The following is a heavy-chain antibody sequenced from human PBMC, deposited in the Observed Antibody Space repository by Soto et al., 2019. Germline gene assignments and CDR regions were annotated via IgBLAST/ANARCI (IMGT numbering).Heavy chain of an antibody. D-gene: IGHD3-22*01. CDR2: ISYDGSDK. Sequence: QVQLVESGGGVVQPGRSLRLSCAASGFTFSNYGMHWVRQAPGKGLEWVAVISYDGSDKYYADSVKGRFTISRDNSKNTLFLQMNSLRAEDTAVYYCAKVHFSYASSGYVDYWGQGTLVTVSS. CDR3: AKVHFSYASSGYVDY. J-gene: IGHJ4*02. CDR1: GFTFSNYG. V-gene: IGHV3-30*18.